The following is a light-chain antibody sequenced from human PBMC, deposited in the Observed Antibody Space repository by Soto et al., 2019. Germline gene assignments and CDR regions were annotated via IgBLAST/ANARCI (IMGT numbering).Light chain of an antibody. CDR2: DAS. V-gene: IGKV3-15*01. Sequence: EIVMTQSPATLSVSPGERATLSCRASQSVSTNLAWYQQKPGQAPRLLIYDASTRATGLPARFSGSGSGTEFTLTISSLQSEDFGVYYCHQYNHWPITFGQGPRLEI. J-gene: IGKJ5*01. CDR1: QSVSTN. CDR3: HQYNHWPIT.